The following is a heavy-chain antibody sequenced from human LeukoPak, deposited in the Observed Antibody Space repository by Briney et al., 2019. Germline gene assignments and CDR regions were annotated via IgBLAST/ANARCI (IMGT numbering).Heavy chain of an antibody. V-gene: IGHV4-39*01. CDR2: IYYSGST. CDR3: ARRRSPDTTFGVVIDGIDY. D-gene: IGHD3-3*01. CDR1: GGSISSSSYY. Sequence: PSETLSLTCTVSGGSISSSSYYWGWIRQPPGKGLEWIGSIYYSGSTYYNPSLKSRVTISVDTSKNQFSLKLSSVTAADTAVYYCARRRSPDTTFGVVIDGIDYWGQGTLVTVSS. J-gene: IGHJ4*02.